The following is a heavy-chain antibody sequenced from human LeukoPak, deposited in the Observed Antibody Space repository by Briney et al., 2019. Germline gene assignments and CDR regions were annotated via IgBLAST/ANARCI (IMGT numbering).Heavy chain of an antibody. V-gene: IGHV4-34*01. D-gene: IGHD1-26*01. J-gene: IGHJ4*02. CDR3: ARDADSGSYGLFDY. Sequence: SETLSLTCAVYGGSFSGYYWSWIRQPPGKGLEWIGEINHSGSTNYNPSLKSRVTISVDTSKNQFSLKLSSVTAADTAVYYCARDADSGSYGLFDYWGQGTLVTVSS. CDR2: INHSGST. CDR1: GGSFSGYY.